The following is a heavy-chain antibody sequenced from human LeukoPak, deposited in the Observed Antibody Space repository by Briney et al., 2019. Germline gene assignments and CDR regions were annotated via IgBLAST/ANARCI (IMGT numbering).Heavy chain of an antibody. Sequence: MTSETLSLNCAVYGGSFRGYYWSWIRQPLGKGLEWIGEINHSGSTNYNPSLKSRVTISVDTSKNQFSLKLSSVTAADTAVYYCARGTRFYYYGMDVWGQGTTVTVSS. CDR3: ARGTRFYYYGMDV. J-gene: IGHJ6*02. CDR1: GGSFRGYY. D-gene: IGHD3-3*01. CDR2: INHSGST. V-gene: IGHV4-34*01.